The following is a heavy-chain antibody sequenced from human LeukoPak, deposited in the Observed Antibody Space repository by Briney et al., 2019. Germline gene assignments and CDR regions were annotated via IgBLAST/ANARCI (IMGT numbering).Heavy chain of an antibody. CDR3: ARDTATMGYYYGMDV. D-gene: IGHD2-15*01. V-gene: IGHV4-61*02. J-gene: IGHJ6*02. CDR1: GGSISSGSYY. Sequence: SQTLSLTCTASGGSISSGSYYWSWIRQPAGKGLEWTGRIYTSGSTNYNPSLKSRVTISVDTSKNQFSLKLSSVTAADTAVYYCARDTATMGYYYGMDVWGQGTTVTVSS. CDR2: IYTSGST.